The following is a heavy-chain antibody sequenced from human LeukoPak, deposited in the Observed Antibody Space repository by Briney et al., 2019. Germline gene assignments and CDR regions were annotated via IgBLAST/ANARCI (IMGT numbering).Heavy chain of an antibody. Sequence: GGSLRLSCAASGFTFGSYEMNWVRQAPGKGLEWVSYISSSGSITYYAESVKGRFTISRDNAKNSLYLQMNSLRAEDTAVYYCARDSCGGDCYWNYFDFWGQGTLVTVSS. CDR3: ARDSCGGDCYWNYFDF. CDR1: GFTFGSYE. J-gene: IGHJ4*02. V-gene: IGHV3-48*03. D-gene: IGHD2-21*02. CDR2: ISSSGSIT.